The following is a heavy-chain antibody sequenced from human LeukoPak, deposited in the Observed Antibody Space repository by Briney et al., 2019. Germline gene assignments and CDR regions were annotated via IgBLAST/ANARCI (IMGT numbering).Heavy chain of an antibody. CDR1: GYTITGYY. CDR3: AREQLAGTYYFDY. D-gene: IGHD6-6*01. V-gene: IGHV1-46*01. J-gene: IGHJ4*02. CDR2: ISPSGGST. Sequence: GASVKVSCKSSGYTITGYYMHWVRQAPGQGLEWMGMISPSGGSTSYAQKFQGRVTMTRDTSASTVYMELSSLRSDDTAVYYCAREQLAGTYYFDYWGQGTLVTVSS.